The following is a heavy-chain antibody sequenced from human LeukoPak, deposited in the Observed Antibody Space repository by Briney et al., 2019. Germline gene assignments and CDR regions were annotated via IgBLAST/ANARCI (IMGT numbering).Heavy chain of an antibody. CDR1: GYTFTSYG. J-gene: IGHJ5*02. V-gene: IGHV1-18*01. D-gene: IGHD3-22*01. CDR2: ISAYNGNT. CDR3: ARDVDYHDSSGYSGT. Sequence: ASVKVSCKASGYTFTSYGISWVRQAPGQGLEWMGWISAYNGNTNYAQKLQGRVTMTTDTSTSTAYMELRSLRSDDTAVYYCARDVDYHDSSGYSGTWGQGTLVTVSS.